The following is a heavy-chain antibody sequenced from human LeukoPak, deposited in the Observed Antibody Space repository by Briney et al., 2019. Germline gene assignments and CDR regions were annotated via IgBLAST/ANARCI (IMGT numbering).Heavy chain of an antibody. Sequence: GGSLRLSCAASGFTFSSSGMSWVRQAPGKGLDWVSVISGSGNYAYYADSVKGRFTISRDNSKNTLYLQMNSLRAEDTAVYYCAKYYDFWSGYSQHYYYMDVWGKGTTVTVSS. CDR3: AKYYDFWSGYSQHYYYMDV. CDR2: ISGSGNYA. V-gene: IGHV3-23*01. J-gene: IGHJ6*03. CDR1: GFTFSSSG. D-gene: IGHD3-3*01.